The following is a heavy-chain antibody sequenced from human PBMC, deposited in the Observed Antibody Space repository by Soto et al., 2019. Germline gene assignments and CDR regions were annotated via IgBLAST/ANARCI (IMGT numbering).Heavy chain of an antibody. V-gene: IGHV4-39*01. CDR1: GDSINNNNFF. CDR3: ARRLNVWSGSFVY. Sequence: QLQLQESGPGLVKSSEILSLTCTVSGDSINNNNFFWDWIRQPPGKGLEWIGGVSYSGSTSFNPSLRSRVTISADTSKNQFSLKVNSVTVADTAIYYCARRLNVWSGSFVYWGQGTLVTVSS. CDR2: VSYSGST. J-gene: IGHJ4*02. D-gene: IGHD3-3*01.